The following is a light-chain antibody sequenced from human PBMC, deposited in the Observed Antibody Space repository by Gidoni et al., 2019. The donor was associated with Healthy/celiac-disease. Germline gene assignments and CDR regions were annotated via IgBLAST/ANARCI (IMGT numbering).Light chain of an antibody. J-gene: IGKJ1*01. Sequence: DIQMTQSPSTLSASVGDRVTITCRASQSISSWLAWYQQKPGKAPKLLIYKASSLESGVPSRFSGSGSGTEFTLTISSLQPDDFATYYCQQYNSYSRSTFXXXTKVEIK. CDR1: QSISSW. CDR2: KAS. CDR3: QQYNSYSRST. V-gene: IGKV1-5*03.